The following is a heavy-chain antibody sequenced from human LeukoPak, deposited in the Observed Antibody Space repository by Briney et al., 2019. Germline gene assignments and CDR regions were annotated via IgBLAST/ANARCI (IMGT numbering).Heavy chain of an antibody. CDR2: MYYRGTT. CDR1: GGSISSSSYY. J-gene: IGHJ4*02. V-gene: IGHV4-39*01. Sequence: PSETLALTCSVSGGSISSSSYYWGWIRQSPGKGLEWIGSMYYRGTTYGNSSLKSRVTLSIDTSKNQFSLKLTSVTATDTAVYYCASAHYEATGLGYYFKFWGQGTLVSVSS. D-gene: IGHD2-8*02. CDR3: ASAHYEATGLGYYFKF.